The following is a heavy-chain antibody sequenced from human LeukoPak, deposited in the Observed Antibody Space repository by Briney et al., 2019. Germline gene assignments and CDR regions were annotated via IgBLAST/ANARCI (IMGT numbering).Heavy chain of an antibody. D-gene: IGHD2-15*01. CDR1: GFPFSIYA. V-gene: IGHV3-23*01. J-gene: IGHJ4*02. CDR3: AKNGGSQCYSHLDS. Sequence: GGPLRLSCEASGFPFSIYAMGGSRKPPGRALEWVSGTSGSGGSTYYAGSVKGRFTISRDNSKNTLYPQMNSLRVEDTAVYYCAKNGGSQCYSHLDSWGQGTLVTVSS. CDR2: TSGSGGST.